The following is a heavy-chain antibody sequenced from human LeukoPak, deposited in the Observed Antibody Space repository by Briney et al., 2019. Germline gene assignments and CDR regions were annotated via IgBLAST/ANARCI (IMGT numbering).Heavy chain of an antibody. D-gene: IGHD3-9*01. Sequence: GGSLRLSCAASGFTFDDYGMSWVRQAPGKGLEWVSSISSSSSYIYYADSVKGRFTISRDNAKNSLYLQMNSLRAEDTAVYYCARVADYDILTGSPLWGQGTLVTVSS. J-gene: IGHJ4*02. CDR3: ARVADYDILTGSPL. CDR1: GFTFDDYG. CDR2: ISSSSSYI. V-gene: IGHV3-21*01.